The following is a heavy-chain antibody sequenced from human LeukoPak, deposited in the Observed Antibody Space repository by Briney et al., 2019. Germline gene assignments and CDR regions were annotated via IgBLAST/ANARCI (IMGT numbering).Heavy chain of an antibody. CDR3: AKRSSSTSGYFDY. D-gene: IGHD6-6*01. Sequence: GGSLRLSCAASGFTFSSYGMHWVRQAPGKGLEWVAVISYDGSNKYYADSVKGRFTISRDNSKNTLYLQMNSLRSEDTAVYYCAKRSSSTSGYFDYWGQGTLVTVSS. J-gene: IGHJ4*02. CDR2: ISYDGSNK. V-gene: IGHV3-30*18. CDR1: GFTFSSYG.